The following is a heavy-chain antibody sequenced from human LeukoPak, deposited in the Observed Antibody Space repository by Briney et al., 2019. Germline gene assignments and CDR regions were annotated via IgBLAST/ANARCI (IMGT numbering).Heavy chain of an antibody. J-gene: IGHJ5*02. CDR3: ARDGGAINWFDP. Sequence: SQTLSLTCTVSGGSISSGSYYWSWIRQPAGKGLEWIGRICTSGSTNYNPSLKSRVTISVDTSKNQFSLKLSSVTAADTAVYYCARDGGAINWFDPWGQGSLVTVSS. CDR2: ICTSGST. D-gene: IGHD3-10*01. CDR1: GGSISSGSYY. V-gene: IGHV4-61*02.